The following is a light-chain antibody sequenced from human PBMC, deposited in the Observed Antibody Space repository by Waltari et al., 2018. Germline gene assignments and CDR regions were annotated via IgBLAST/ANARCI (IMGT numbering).Light chain of an antibody. CDR2: GAS. V-gene: IGKV3-15*01. CDR1: QSVSSN. Sequence: IVMTQSPATLSVSPGESATLSCRASQSVSSNLAWYQHKPGQAPRLLIDGASTRATGIAARFSGSVSGTEFTLTISSLQSEDFAVYYCQHYNNRPPITFGQGTRLEIK. J-gene: IGKJ5*01. CDR3: QHYNNRPPIT.